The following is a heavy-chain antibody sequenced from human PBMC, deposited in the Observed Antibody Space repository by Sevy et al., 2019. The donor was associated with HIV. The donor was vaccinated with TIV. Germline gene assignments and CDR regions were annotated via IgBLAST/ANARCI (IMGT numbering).Heavy chain of an antibody. J-gene: IGHJ3*02. CDR3: ARPYGSGSWEAFDS. CDR1: GFTFSTYT. CDR2: ISSSANYI. V-gene: IGHV3-21*01. Sequence: GGSLRLSCSASGFTFSTYTMNWVRQAPGKGLEWVSSISSSANYIYYADSLKGRFTISRDNAKNSLYLEMNSLRAEDTAVYYCARPYGSGSWEAFDSWGQGTMVTVSS. D-gene: IGHD3-10*01.